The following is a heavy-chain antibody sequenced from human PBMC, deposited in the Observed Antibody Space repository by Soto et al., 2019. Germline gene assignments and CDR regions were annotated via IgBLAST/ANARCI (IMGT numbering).Heavy chain of an antibody. D-gene: IGHD2-8*01. CDR1: GDSVSSNSAV. CDR3: VRLIGNSWLDS. V-gene: IGHV6-1*01. J-gene: IGHJ5*01. CDR2: TYYRSKWYT. Sequence: QVQLQQSGPGLVKPSQTLSLTCAISGDSVSSNSAVWNWIRQSPSRGLEWLGRTYYRSKWYTDYAVSVKSRITTNPAISNNPVSLPLNSVTPDATAVYYCVRLIGNSWLDSWGQGTLVTVSS.